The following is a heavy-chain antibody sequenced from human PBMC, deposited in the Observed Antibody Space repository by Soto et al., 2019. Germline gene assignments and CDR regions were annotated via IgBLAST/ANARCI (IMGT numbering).Heavy chain of an antibody. CDR2: INMDGTKT. D-gene: IGHD3-22*01. CDR3: AREYYYDSRSSSVNWFDS. CDR1: EFTFSKYW. V-gene: IGHV3-74*01. J-gene: IGHJ5*01. Sequence: VGSLRLSCVASEFTFSKYWMNWVRQAPGKGLVWVSRINMDGTKTAYADSVKGRFTVSRDNANNTLYLQMNSLGVEDTAVYYCAREYYYDSRSSSVNWFDSWGQGTLVTVSS.